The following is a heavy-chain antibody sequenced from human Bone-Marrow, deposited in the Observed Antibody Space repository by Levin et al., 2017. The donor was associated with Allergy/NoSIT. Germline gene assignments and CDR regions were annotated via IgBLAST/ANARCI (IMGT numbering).Heavy chain of an antibody. J-gene: IGHJ4*02. CDR2: IYYNGET. CDR1: GASISSYY. V-gene: IGHV4-59*01. Sequence: SETLSLACSVSGASISSYYWNWIRQIPGKGLEWIGYIYYNGETDYNPSLSSRATMSIDMSKKQFSLRLKSLSAADTAVYYCSSGGGFGEDFDNWGQGVLVTVSS. D-gene: IGHD3-10*01. CDR3: SSGGGFGEDFDN.